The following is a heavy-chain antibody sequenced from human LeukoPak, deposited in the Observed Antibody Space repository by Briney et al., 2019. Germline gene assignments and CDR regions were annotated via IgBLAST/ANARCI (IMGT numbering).Heavy chain of an antibody. CDR3: ASLVTAADY. D-gene: IGHD2-21*02. CDR1: GGSCSGYY. V-gene: IGHV4-34*01. J-gene: IGHJ4*02. Sequence: SETLSLTCAVYGGSCSGYYWSWIRQPPGKGLEWIGEINHSGSTNYNPSLKSRVTISVDTSKNQFSLKLSSVTAADTAVYYCASLVTAADYRGQGTLVTVSS. CDR2: INHSGST.